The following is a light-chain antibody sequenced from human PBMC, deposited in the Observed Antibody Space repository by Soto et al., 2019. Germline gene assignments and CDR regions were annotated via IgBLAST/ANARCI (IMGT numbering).Light chain of an antibody. Sequence: QSVLTQPPSVSGAPGQRVTISCTGGSCNIGAGYDVHWFQQLPGTAPKLLVSGNTNRPSGVPDRFSGSKSGTSASLAITGLQAEDEADYYCQSFDSSLSGWVFGGGTKLTVL. CDR3: QSFDSSLSGWV. J-gene: IGLJ3*02. CDR1: SCNIGAGYD. V-gene: IGLV1-40*01. CDR2: GNT.